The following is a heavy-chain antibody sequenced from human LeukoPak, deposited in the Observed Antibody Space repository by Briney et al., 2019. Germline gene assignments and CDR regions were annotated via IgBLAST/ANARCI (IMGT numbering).Heavy chain of an antibody. CDR1: GFTFSRYS. D-gene: IGHD6-19*01. CDR3: AREYRGSGWSYYFDY. CDR2: IDISSTYM. V-gene: IGHV3-21*01. J-gene: IGHJ4*02. Sequence: GGSLRLSCAASGFTFSRYSMNWVRQAPGKGLEWVSSIDISSTYMYYADSVKGRFTISRDNAKNSLFLQMNSLRVEDTAMYLCAREYRGSGWSYYFDYWGQGTLVTVSS.